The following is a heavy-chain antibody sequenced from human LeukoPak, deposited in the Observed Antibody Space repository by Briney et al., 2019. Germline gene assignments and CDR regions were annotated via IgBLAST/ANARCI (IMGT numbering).Heavy chain of an antibody. CDR3: ARDSGSYQYLDC. CDR2: IYSSGSA. J-gene: IGHJ4*02. D-gene: IGHD1-26*01. V-gene: IGHV4-61*02. Sequence: SETLSLTCTVSGGSISSGSYYWTWIRQPAGKGLEWIGRIYSSGSANYNPSLKSRVTISVDTSKNQFSLSLRSVTAADTAVYYCARDSGSYQYLDCWGQGALVTVSS. CDR1: GGSISSGSYY.